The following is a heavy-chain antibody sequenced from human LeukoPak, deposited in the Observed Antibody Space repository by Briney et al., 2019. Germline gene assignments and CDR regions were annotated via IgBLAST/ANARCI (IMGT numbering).Heavy chain of an antibody. CDR1: GFTFGAYF. CDR3: VKDLNGTWSFDY. CDR2: ISSNEYDT. V-gene: IGHV3-64D*06. Sequence: PGGSLRLSCSASGFTFGAYFMHWVRQAPGKGLQYVSSISSNEYDTYYADSVKSRFTISRDNSKNTLFLQMNNLRPEDTAVYYCVKDLNGTWSFDYWGQGTLVTVSS. J-gene: IGHJ4*02. D-gene: IGHD2-8*01.